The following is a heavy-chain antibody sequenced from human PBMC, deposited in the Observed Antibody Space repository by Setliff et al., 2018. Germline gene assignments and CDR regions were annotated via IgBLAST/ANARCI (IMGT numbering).Heavy chain of an antibody. CDR2: ISDSGGST. CDR1: GFTVSTYA. Sequence: GGSLRLSCAASGFTVSTYAMSWVRQAPGKGLEWVSAISDSGGSTFYVDSVKGRFTISRDNSKNTLYLQMNSLRAEDTAVYYCAKVPGIATAGQTDSYYYYMDVWGKGTTVTVSS. CDR3: AKVPGIATAGQTDSYYYYMDV. J-gene: IGHJ6*03. D-gene: IGHD6-13*01. V-gene: IGHV3-23*01.